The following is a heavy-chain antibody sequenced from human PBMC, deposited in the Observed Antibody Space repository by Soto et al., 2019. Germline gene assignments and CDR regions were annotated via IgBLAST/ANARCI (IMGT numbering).Heavy chain of an antibody. V-gene: IGHV4-31*03. CDR2: IYYSGST. Sequence: QVQLQESGPGLVKPSQTLSLTCTVSGGSISSGGYYWSWIRQHPGKGLEWIGYIYYSGSTYYNPSLKSRVTISVDTSKNQFSLKLSPVTAADTAVYYCARDSVDIVATIGYYYYGMDVWGQGTTVTVSS. CDR3: ARDSVDIVATIGYYYYGMDV. CDR1: GGSISSGGYY. D-gene: IGHD5-12*01. J-gene: IGHJ6*02.